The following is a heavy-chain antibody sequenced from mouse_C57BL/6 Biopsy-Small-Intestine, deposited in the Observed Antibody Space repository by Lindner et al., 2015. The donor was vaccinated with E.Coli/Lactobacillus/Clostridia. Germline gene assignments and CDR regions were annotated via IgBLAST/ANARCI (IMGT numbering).Heavy chain of an antibody. V-gene: IGHV1-55*01. J-gene: IGHJ1*01. D-gene: IGHD2-12*01. CDR2: IIPKFGTP. CDR1: GGTFNNYF. Sequence: SVKVSCKVSGGTFNNYFITWVRQAPGQGLEWMGGIIPKFGTPNYAQKFQGRVTITADKSTSTGYMELSSLVSEDTAVYYCARVPHYDPLTGYYKDSLDFWGQGTAVTVSS. CDR3: ARVPHYDPLTGYYKDSLDF.